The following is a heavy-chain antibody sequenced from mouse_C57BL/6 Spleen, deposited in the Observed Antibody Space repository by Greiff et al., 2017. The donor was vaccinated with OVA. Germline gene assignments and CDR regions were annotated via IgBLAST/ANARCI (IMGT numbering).Heavy chain of an antibody. CDR2: ISSGSSTI. J-gene: IGHJ4*01. D-gene: IGHD2-1*01. CDR3: ARPIYYGNLYYAMDY. V-gene: IGHV5-17*01. CDR1: GFTFSDYG. Sequence: EVKLMESGGGLVKPGGSLKLSCAASGFTFSDYGMHWVRQAPEKGLEWVAYISSGSSTIYYADTVKGRFTISRDNAKNTLFLQMTSLRSEDTAMYYCARPIYYGNLYYAMDYWGQGTSVTVSS.